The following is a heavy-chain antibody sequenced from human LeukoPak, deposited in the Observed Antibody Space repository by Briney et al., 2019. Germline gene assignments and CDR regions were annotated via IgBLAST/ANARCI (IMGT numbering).Heavy chain of an antibody. D-gene: IGHD6-13*01. Sequence: ASVKVSCKASGYTFTSYGISWVRQAPGQGLEWMGWISAYNGNTNYAQKLQGRVTMTTDTSTSTAYMELRSLRSDDTAVYYCARGPRYSSSWYWPVGMAGTTPGNNWFDPWGQGTLVTVSS. CDR3: ARGPRYSSSWYWPVGMAGTTPGNNWFDP. V-gene: IGHV1-18*01. CDR1: GYTFTSYG. J-gene: IGHJ5*02. CDR2: ISAYNGNT.